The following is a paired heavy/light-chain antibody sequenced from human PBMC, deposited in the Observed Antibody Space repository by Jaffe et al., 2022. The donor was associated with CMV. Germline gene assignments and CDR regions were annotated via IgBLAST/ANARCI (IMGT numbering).Light chain of an antibody. V-gene: IGLV1-44*01. CDR1: SSNIGSNS. CDR2: SNN. Sequence: QSVLTQPPSASGTPGQRVTISCSGSSSNIGSNSANWYQHLPGTAPKLLIYSNNQRPSGVPDRFSGSKSGTSASLAISGLQSEDEADYYCAAWDDSLNGYVFGTGTKVTVL. J-gene: IGLJ1*01. CDR3: AAWDDSLNGYV.
Heavy chain of an antibody. CDR3: AREDLGTAMVTGDY. Sequence: EVQLVESGGGLVRPGGSLRLSCAASGFTFSSYEMNWVRQAPGKGLEWVSYISSSGNTIFYADSVKGRFTISRDNAKNSLYLQMNSLRAEDTAVYYCAREDLGTAMVTGDYWGQGTLVTVSS. CDR2: ISSSGNTI. CDR1: GFTFSSYE. V-gene: IGHV3-48*03. D-gene: IGHD5-18*01. J-gene: IGHJ4*02.